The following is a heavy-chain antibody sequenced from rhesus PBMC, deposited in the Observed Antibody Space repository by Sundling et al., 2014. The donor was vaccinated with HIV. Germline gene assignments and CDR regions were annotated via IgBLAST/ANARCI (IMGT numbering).Heavy chain of an antibody. CDR3: SAMKPLGYCSGSVCYALYDYGLDS. D-gene: IGHD2-8*01. Sequence: EVQLVESGGGLAKPGGSLRLSCGASGFTFSNYYMYWVRQAPGSGLEWVSAINSGGRNTYYADSVKGRFTISRDNSKNTLSLQMSSLRVEDTAVYYCSAMKPLGYCSGSVCYALYDYGLDSWGQGVVVTVSS. J-gene: IGHJ6*01. CDR1: GFTFSNYY. CDR2: INSGGRNT. V-gene: IGHV3S42*01.